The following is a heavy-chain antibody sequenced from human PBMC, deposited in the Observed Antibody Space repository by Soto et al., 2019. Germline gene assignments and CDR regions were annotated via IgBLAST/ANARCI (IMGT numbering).Heavy chain of an antibody. Sequence: EVQLVESGGGLVQPGESLRLSCAASGLTFRSYWMHWVRQAPGKGLVWVSRINTDGSVAMHVDSVKGRFTISSDNAKNPLHLHMNSLRAEDTAVYYCVRDMQLWRLDSWGQGTPVTVSS. J-gene: IGHJ4*02. V-gene: IGHV3-74*03. CDR2: INTDGSVA. CDR1: GLTFRSYW. CDR3: VRDMQLWRLDS. D-gene: IGHD2-21*01.